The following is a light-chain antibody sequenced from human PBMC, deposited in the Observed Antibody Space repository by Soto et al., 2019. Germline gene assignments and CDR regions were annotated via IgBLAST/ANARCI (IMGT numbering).Light chain of an antibody. Sequence: QSVLTQPASVSGFPGQSITISCTGTSSDVGSYNLVSWYQQHPGKAPKLMIYEVSKRPSGVSNRFSGSKSGNTASLTISGLQAEDEADYYCCSYAGSRYVFGTGTKVTVL. J-gene: IGLJ1*01. CDR2: EVS. CDR1: SSDVGSYNL. CDR3: CSYAGSRYV. V-gene: IGLV2-23*02.